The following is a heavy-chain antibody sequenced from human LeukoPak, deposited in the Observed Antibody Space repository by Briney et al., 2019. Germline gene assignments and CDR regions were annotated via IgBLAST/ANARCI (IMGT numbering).Heavy chain of an antibody. D-gene: IGHD3-22*01. CDR1: GYTFTTHD. J-gene: IGHJ4*02. Sequence: ASVKVSCKASGYTFTTHDLTWVRQATGQGLEWMGWMNPGSGDTAYAQKFQGRVTMTRDTSMSTAYMELNSLGSEDTAIYYCARGVLVVQDNGYFDYWGQGTLVTVSS. CDR2: MNPGSGDT. CDR3: ARGVLVVQDNGYFDY. V-gene: IGHV1-8*01.